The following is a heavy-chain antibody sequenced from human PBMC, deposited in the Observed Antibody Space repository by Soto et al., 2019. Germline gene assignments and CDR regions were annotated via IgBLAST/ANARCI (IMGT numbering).Heavy chain of an antibody. V-gene: IGHV3-9*01. D-gene: IGHD2-2*01. CDR1: GFSFVEYA. CDR2: VSWESGTV. Sequence: EVQLVESGGGLVQPGRSLRLSCAASGFSFVEYAMHCVRHAPGKGLEWVSGVSWESGTVGYGDSVRGRFAISRDNAKNSLYQQKNSLTTYDTALYYCAKEFCSRTRCRTYSYMDGWGKGTTITVSS. J-gene: IGHJ6*03. CDR3: AKEFCSRTRCRTYSYMDG.